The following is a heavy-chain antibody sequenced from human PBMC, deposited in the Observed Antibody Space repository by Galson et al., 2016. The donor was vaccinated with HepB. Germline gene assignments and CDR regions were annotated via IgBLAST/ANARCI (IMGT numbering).Heavy chain of an antibody. Sequence: SLRLSCAASGLSVSNNYMTWVRQAPGQGLEWASVIYSAGTTYYADSVKGRVPTSRDNSKNPLYLQMNSLRAEDTAMYYCARGTYYDFWRHGMDVWGKGTAVTVSS. CDR1: GLSVSNNY. J-gene: IGHJ6*04. V-gene: IGHV3-53*01. CDR2: IYSAGTT. D-gene: IGHD3-3*01. CDR3: ARGTYYDFWRHGMDV.